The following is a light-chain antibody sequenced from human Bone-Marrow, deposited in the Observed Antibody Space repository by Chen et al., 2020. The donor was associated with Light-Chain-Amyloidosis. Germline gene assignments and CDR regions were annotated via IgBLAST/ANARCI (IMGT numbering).Light chain of an antibody. CDR3: QVWDRSSDRPV. CDR2: DDS. CDR1: NIGSTS. J-gene: IGLJ3*02. V-gene: IGLV3-21*02. Sequence: SYVLTQPPSVSVAPGPTATIACGGNNIGSTSVHWYQQPPGQAPLLVAYDDSDRPSGLPERLSGSNAGNTATLTISRVEAGDEADYYCQVWDRSSDRPVFGGGTKLTVL.